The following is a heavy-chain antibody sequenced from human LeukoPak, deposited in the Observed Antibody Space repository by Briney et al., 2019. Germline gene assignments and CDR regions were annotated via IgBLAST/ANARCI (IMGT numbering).Heavy chain of an antibody. Sequence: GGSLRLSCAASGFTVSDNYMSWVRQTPGKGLEWVSVIHAGGTTYYADSVKGRFTISRDNAKNSLYLQMNSLRAEDTAVYYCARKPSSSWYRFDYWGQGTLVTVSS. CDR3: ARKPSSSWYRFDY. CDR1: GFTVSDNY. D-gene: IGHD6-13*01. CDR2: IHAGGTT. V-gene: IGHV3-66*01. J-gene: IGHJ4*02.